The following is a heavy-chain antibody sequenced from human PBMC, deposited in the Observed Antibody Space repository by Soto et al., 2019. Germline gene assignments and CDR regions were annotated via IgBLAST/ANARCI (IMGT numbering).Heavy chain of an antibody. J-gene: IGHJ4*02. Sequence: SETLSLTCAVHGDSFSGYFWTWIRQPPGKGLEWIAEITEGGTTNYSPSLKSRVSIAVDSSKRQFSLTLSFVTAADTAMYYCARGADATLSPNFDYWSQGSLVTVSS. CDR2: ITEGGTT. CDR1: GDSFSGYF. V-gene: IGHV4-34*01. CDR3: ARGADATLSPNFDY.